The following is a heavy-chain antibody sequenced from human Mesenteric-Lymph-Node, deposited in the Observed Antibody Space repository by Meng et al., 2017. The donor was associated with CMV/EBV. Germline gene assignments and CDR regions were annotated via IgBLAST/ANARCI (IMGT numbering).Heavy chain of an antibody. CDR3: ARGDYYFDY. Sequence: GESLKISCAASGFTFSSYAMSWVRQAPGKGLEWVSSISSSSTYIYYADSVKGRFTISRDNAKNSLYLQMNSLRAEDTAVYYCARGDYYFDYWGQGTLVTVSS. J-gene: IGHJ4*02. V-gene: IGHV3-21*04. CDR2: ISSSSTYI. CDR1: GFTFSSYA.